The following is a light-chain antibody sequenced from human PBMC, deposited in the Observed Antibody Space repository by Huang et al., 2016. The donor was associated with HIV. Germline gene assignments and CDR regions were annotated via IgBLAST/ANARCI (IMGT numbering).Light chain of an antibody. V-gene: IGKV3-20*01. CDR3: QQYGTSPHT. Sequence: EIVLTQSPGTLSLSPGERATLSCRASQSVSSSHIAWYQQEPGQAPRLLIYGASTRATGIPDRFSGSWSGTDFTLTIDRLEPEDLAVYYCQQYGTSPHTFGGGTNVEMK. CDR1: QSVSSSH. CDR2: GAS. J-gene: IGKJ4*01.